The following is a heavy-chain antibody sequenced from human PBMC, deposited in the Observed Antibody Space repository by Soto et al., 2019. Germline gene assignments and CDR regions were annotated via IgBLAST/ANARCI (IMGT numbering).Heavy chain of an antibody. CDR2: MNPKSGDT. CDR1: GYTFTDYG. CDR3: ARGGSSVVGATVY. Sequence: QVQLVQSGAEVKKPGASVKVSCKASGYTFTDYGINWVRQATGKGLEWMGWMNPKSGDTVYAQKFQGRVSMTRTTPISTAYMDLNGLKSDATAVYYCARGGSSVVGATVYWGPGTLVTVSS. D-gene: IGHD1-26*01. V-gene: IGHV1-8*01. J-gene: IGHJ4*02.